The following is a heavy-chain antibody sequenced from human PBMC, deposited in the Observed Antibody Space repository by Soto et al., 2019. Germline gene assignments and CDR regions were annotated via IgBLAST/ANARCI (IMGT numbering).Heavy chain of an antibody. V-gene: IGHV1-3*01. Sequence: VASVKVSCKASGYSFISYAIHWVRQAPGQRLEWMGWINAGNGDTKYSQNFQGRVTITRDTSASTAYMELSSLRSEDTAVFYCARGGIVSTHYYYYGMDVWGQGTTVTVSS. CDR1: GYSFISYA. CDR2: INAGNGDT. J-gene: IGHJ6*02. CDR3: ARGGIVSTHYYYYGMDV. D-gene: IGHD5-12*01.